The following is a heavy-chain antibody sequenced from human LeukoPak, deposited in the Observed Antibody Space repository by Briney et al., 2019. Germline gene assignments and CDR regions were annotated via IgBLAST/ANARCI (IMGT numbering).Heavy chain of an antibody. CDR3: ARDAGKGLFDS. Sequence: SETLSLTCTVAGVSITNYYWSWIRQPARKGLEWIGRIYDSGITNYNRSLKRRVSISVDQSKRQFFLRLSSVTAADTAVYYCARDAGKGLFDSWGQGTLVTVSS. D-gene: IGHD4-23*01. V-gene: IGHV4-4*07. CDR1: GVSITNYY. J-gene: IGHJ4*02. CDR2: IYDSGIT.